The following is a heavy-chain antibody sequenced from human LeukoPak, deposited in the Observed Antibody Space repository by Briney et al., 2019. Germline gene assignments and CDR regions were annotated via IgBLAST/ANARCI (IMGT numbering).Heavy chain of an antibody. V-gene: IGHV3-30-3*01. D-gene: IGHD5-24*01. CDR2: ISYDGSNK. CDR3: ARVGWLQSLYYGMDV. J-gene: IGHJ6*02. Sequence: PGGSLRLSCAASGFTFSSYAMHWVRQAPGKGLEWVAVISYDGSNKYYADSVKGRFTISRDNSKNTLYLQMNSLRAEDTAVYYCARVGWLQSLYYGMDVGGQGTTVTVSS. CDR1: GFTFSSYA.